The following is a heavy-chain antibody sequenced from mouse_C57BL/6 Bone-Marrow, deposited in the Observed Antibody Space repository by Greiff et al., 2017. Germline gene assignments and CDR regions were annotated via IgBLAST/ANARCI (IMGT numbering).Heavy chain of an antibody. Sequence: EVKLMESGGDLVKPGGSLQLSCAASGFTFSSYGMSWVRQTPDKRLEWVATISSGGSYTYSPDSVTGRFTISRDNAKNTLYLQMSSLKSEDTAMYYCARQGHSNPCDYWGQGTTLTVSS. V-gene: IGHV5-6*01. CDR2: ISSGGSYT. D-gene: IGHD2-5*01. CDR1: GFTFSSYG. CDR3: ARQGHSNPCDY. J-gene: IGHJ2*01.